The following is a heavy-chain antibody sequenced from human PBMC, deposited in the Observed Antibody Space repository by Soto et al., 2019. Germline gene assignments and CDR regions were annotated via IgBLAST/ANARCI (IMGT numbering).Heavy chain of an antibody. D-gene: IGHD3-22*01. Sequence: SVKVSCKASGGTFSSYAISWVRQAPGQGLEWMGGIIPIFGTANYAQKFQGRVTITADESTSTAYMELSSLRSEDTAVYYCARFGRGYYDSSGYYNYYYGMDVWGQGTTVTVSS. V-gene: IGHV1-69*13. CDR1: GGTFSSYA. J-gene: IGHJ6*02. CDR3: ARFGRGYYDSSGYYNYYYGMDV. CDR2: IIPIFGTA.